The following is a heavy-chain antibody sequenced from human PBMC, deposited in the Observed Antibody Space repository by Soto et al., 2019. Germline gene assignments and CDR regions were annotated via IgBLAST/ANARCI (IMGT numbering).Heavy chain of an antibody. CDR2: IYYSGST. J-gene: IGHJ5*02. CDR1: GGSISSSSYY. Sequence: QLQLQESGPGLVKPSETLSLTCTVSGGSISSSSYYWGWIRQPPGKGLEWIGSIYYSGSTYYNPSLKSRVTISVDTSKNQFSLKLSSVTAADTAVYYCARQRTTMVRGVPFYNWFDPWGQGTLVTVSS. V-gene: IGHV4-39*01. D-gene: IGHD3-10*01. CDR3: ARQRTTMVRGVPFYNWFDP.